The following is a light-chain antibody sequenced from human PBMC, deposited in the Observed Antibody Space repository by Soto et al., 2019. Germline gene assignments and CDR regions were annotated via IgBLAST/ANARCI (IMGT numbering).Light chain of an antibody. J-gene: IGKJ5*01. CDR2: GAY. V-gene: IGKV3-15*01. CDR3: KHYYDWPIP. Sequence: LLTQSPDTRSVSPGERATGSCGASQSISSLLAWYQQKLGQAHRLLIYGAYTRATGIQARFSGSGSGPDFPLTIRSLQSEDFALYYCKHYYDWPIPFAQGTRLEIK. CDR1: QSISSL.